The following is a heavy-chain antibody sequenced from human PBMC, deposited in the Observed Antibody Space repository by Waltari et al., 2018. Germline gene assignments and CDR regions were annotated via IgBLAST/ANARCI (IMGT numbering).Heavy chain of an antibody. CDR1: GFTLSGSA. Sequence: EMQLVESGGDLVQPGGSLKLSCAASGFTLSGSAMHWVRQASGKGWGGVGGSKRKVDGDGTAHGASVKGRFTISRDDSTNTAYLQMNSLKTEDSAVYYCSRLRYSSTWDGMDVWGQGTTVTVSS. V-gene: IGHV3-73*01. CDR3: SRLRYSSTWDGMDV. D-gene: IGHD6-13*01. CDR2: SKRKVDGDGT. J-gene: IGHJ6*02.